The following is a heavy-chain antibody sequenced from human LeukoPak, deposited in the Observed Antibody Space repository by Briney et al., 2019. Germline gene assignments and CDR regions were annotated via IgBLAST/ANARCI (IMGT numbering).Heavy chain of an antibody. V-gene: IGHV5-51*01. CDR3: ARLGYCGTTNCHAFDY. D-gene: IGHD2-21*01. CDR2: IYPGDSDT. CDR1: GYRFTSYW. Sequence: GESLKISCKGSGYRFTSYWIGWVRQMPGKGLEWMGIIYPGDSDTRYSPSFQGLVTMSADKSISTFYLQWSSLKASDTAMFYCARLGYCGTTNCHAFDYWGQGTLVTVPS. J-gene: IGHJ4*02.